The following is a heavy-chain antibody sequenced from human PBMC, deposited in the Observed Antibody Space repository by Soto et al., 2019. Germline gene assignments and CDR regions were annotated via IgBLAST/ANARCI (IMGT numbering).Heavy chain of an antibody. V-gene: IGHV1-2*02. Sequence: QVRLMQSGPEVRRPGASVTVSCKASGYTFTHYFIHWVRRAPGQGLEWMGYINPTSGDTHYSQTFRGRVSRTRDTSTDTANMGLSSLKSDDTAVYFCARVPGHKNSRGDFWGQGTPITVSS. D-gene: IGHD1-7*01. CDR2: INPTSGDT. J-gene: IGHJ4*02. CDR3: ARVPGHKNSRGDF. CDR1: GYTFTHYF.